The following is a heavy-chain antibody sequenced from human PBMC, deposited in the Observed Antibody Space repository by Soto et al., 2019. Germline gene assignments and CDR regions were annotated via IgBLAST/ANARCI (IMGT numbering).Heavy chain of an antibody. CDR3: ARVGDYVWGSYRPSRYFDY. Sequence: NPSETLSLTCAVYGGSFSGYYWSWIRQPPGKGLEWIGEINHSGSTNYNPSLKSRVTISVDTSKNQFSLKLSSVTAADTAVYYCARVGDYVWGSYRPSRYFDYWGQGTLVTVSS. CDR2: INHSGST. J-gene: IGHJ4*02. CDR1: GGSFSGYY. D-gene: IGHD3-16*02. V-gene: IGHV4-34*01.